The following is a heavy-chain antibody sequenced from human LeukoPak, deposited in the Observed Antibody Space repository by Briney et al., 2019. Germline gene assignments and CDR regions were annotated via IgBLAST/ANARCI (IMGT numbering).Heavy chain of an antibody. J-gene: IGHJ4*02. Sequence: SETLSLTCTVSGGSISSSSYYWGWIRQPPGKGLEWIGSIYYSGSTYYNPSLKSRVTISVDTSKNQFSLKLSSVTAADTAVYYCARQFCSSTSCYADKVDYWGQGTLVTASS. D-gene: IGHD2-2*01. CDR2: IYYSGST. V-gene: IGHV4-39*01. CDR3: ARQFCSSTSCYADKVDY. CDR1: GGSISSSSYY.